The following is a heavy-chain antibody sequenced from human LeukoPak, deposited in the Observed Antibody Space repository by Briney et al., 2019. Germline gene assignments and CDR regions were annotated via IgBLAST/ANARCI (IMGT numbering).Heavy chain of an antibody. D-gene: IGHD3-10*01. CDR3: ARGAELLWFGDRLPRPGHFTMLH. CDR1: GGSFSGYY. Sequence: SETLSLTCAVYGGSFSGYYCSWFRQPPGKGLEGIGEINNSGSTNYNPSLKSRVTISVDKSKNQFSLRLSSVTAADTAVYYCARGAELLWFGDRLPRPGHFTMLHWGQGTLVTVSS. V-gene: IGHV4-34*01. CDR2: INNSGST. J-gene: IGHJ4*02.